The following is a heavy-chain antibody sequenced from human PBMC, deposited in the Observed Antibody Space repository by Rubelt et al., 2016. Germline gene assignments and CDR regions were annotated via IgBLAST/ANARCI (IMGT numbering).Heavy chain of an antibody. CDR3: ARDLYKGPRWLVAY. CDR2: INPNSGGT. J-gene: IGHJ4*02. Sequence: VQLVQSGAEVKKPGSSVKVSCKASGGTFSSYAISWVRQAPGQGLEWMGWINPNSGGTNYAQKFQGRVTMTRDTSSSTAYMELSRLRSDDTAVYYCARDLYKGPRWLVAYWGQGTLVTVSS. D-gene: IGHD6-19*01. CDR1: GGTFSSYA. V-gene: IGHV1-2*02.